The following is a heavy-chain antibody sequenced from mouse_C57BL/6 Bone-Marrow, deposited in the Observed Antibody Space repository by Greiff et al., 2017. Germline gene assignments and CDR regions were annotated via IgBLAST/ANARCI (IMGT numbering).Heavy chain of an antibody. CDR3: VRHSRHSNYFSY. V-gene: IGHV10-1*01. J-gene: IGHJ3*01. Sequence: EVQVVESGGGLVQPKGSLKLSCAASGFSFNTYAMNWVRQAPGKGLEWVARIRSKSNNYATYSADSVKDRFTISRDDSESMLYLQMNNLKTEDTAMYFWVRHSRHSNYFSYWGQGTLVTVSA. CDR1: GFSFNTYA. CDR2: IRSKSNNYAT. D-gene: IGHD2-5*01.